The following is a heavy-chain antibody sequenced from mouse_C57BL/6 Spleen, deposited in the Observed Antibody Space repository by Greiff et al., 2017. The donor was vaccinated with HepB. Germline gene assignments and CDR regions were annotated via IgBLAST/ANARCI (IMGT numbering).Heavy chain of an antibody. CDR1: GFTFSDYG. J-gene: IGHJ3*01. CDR3: ARRSDEGWFAY. V-gene: IGHV5-15*01. CDR2: ISNLAYSI. Sequence: EVNLVESGGGLVQPGGSLKLSCAASGFTFSDYGMAWVRQAPRKGPEWVAFISNLAYSIYYADTVTGRFTISRENAKNTLYLEMSSLRSEDTAMYYCARRSDEGWFAYWGQGTLVTVSA.